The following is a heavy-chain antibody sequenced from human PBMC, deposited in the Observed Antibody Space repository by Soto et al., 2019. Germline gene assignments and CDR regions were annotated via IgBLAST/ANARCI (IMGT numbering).Heavy chain of an antibody. CDR3: AKDLYSNYGDAFDI. J-gene: IGHJ3*02. CDR2: ISWNSDNI. CDR1: XXTXDDYA. D-gene: IGHD4-4*01. Sequence: EVQLVESGGGLVQPGRSLRLSXXXXXXTXDDYAMHXVRQAPGKGLEWVSGISWNSDNIVYADSVKGRFTISRDNAKNSLYLQMNSLRAEDTALYYCAKDLYSNYGDAFDIWGQGTMVTVSS. V-gene: IGHV3-9*01.